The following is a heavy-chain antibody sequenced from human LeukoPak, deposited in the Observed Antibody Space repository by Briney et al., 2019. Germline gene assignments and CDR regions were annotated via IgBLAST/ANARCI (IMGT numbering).Heavy chain of an antibody. CDR2: INHSGST. D-gene: IGHD2-2*01. J-gene: IGHJ4*02. Sequence: ASETLSLTCAVYGGSFSGYYWSWIRQPPGKGLEWIGEINHSGSTNYNPSLKSRATISVDTSKSQFSLKLSSVTAADTAVYYCARVYCSSTSCYVYFDYWGQGTLVTVSS. CDR3: ARVYCSSTSCYVYFDY. CDR1: GGSFSGYY. V-gene: IGHV4-34*01.